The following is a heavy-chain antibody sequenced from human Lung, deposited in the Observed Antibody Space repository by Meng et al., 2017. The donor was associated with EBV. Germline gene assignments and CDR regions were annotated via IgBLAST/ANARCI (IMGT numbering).Heavy chain of an antibody. CDR1: GSTFTGYY. V-gene: IGHV1-2*06. D-gene: IGHD7-27*01. CDR3: VRANLGSADY. J-gene: IGHJ4*02. CDR2: ITPSSGGT. Sequence: QVPLVLAGAEVKKPGASVKFSCKASGSTFTGYYMHWLRQAPGQGLEWVGRITPSSGGTTYAQKFQGRVTMTRDTSISTAYMELSSLRSDDAAIYYCVRANLGSADYWGQGTLVTVSS.